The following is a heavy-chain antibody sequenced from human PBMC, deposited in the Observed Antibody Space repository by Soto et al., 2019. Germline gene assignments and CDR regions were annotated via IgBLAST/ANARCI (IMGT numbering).Heavy chain of an antibody. V-gene: IGHV4-59*13. J-gene: IGHJ5*02. CDR2: IYYTGST. D-gene: IGHD2-15*01. CDR3: ARASVCSGGSCGFDP. CDR1: GGAIGSYY. Sequence: SETLSLTCTVSGGAIGSYYWSWVGQPSGKGLEWIGYIYYTGSTNYNPSLKSRVTISVDTSKTQFSLKLSSVTAADTAVYYCARASVCSGGSCGFDPWGQGTLVTVSS.